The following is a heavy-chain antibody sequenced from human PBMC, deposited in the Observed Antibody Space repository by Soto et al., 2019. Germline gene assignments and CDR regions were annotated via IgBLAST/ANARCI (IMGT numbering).Heavy chain of an antibody. Sequence: GGSLRLSCAASGFTVSSNYMSWVLQAPGKGLEWVSVIYSGGSTYYADSVKGRFTISRHNSKNTLYLQMNSLRAEDTAVYYCARETGAAGSYYYYMDVWGKGTTVTVSS. V-gene: IGHV3-53*04. D-gene: IGHD7-27*01. CDR2: IYSGGST. J-gene: IGHJ6*03. CDR3: ARETGAAGSYYYYMDV. CDR1: GFTVSSNY.